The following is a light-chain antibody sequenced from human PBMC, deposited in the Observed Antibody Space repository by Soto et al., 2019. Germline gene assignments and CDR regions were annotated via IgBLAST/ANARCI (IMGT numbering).Light chain of an antibody. V-gene: IGKV3-20*01. CDR2: GAS. Sequence: EIELTQSPATVSLSPGERATLSCRASQSVSSSYLAWYQQKPGQAPRLLIYGASSRATGIPDRFSGSGSGTDFTLTISRLEPEDFAVYYCQQYGSSRTFGQGAKV. CDR1: QSVSSSY. J-gene: IGKJ1*01. CDR3: QQYGSSRT.